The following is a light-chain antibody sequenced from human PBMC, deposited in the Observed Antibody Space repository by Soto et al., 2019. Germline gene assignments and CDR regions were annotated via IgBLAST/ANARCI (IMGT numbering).Light chain of an antibody. Sequence: QSVLTQPPSASGSPGQSVTISCTGTDSDVGGYNYVSWYQQHPGKAPKLMIYEVSNRPSGVSNRFSGSKSGNTASLTISGLQAEDEADYYCSSYTSSSTLYVFGTGTKVTVL. CDR1: DSDVGGYNY. CDR2: EVS. V-gene: IGLV2-14*01. J-gene: IGLJ1*01. CDR3: SSYTSSSTLYV.